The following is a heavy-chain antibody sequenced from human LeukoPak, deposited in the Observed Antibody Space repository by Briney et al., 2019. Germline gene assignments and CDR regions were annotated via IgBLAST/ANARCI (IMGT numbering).Heavy chain of an antibody. V-gene: IGHV1-24*01. CDR1: GYTLTELS. Sequence: ASVKVSCKVSGYTLTELSMHWVRQAPGKGLEWMGGFDPDDGETIYAQKFQGRVTMTEDTSTDTAYMELCSLRSEDTAVYYCARDGTTIFGVVILDAFDIWGQGTMVTVSS. CDR2: FDPDDGET. D-gene: IGHD3-3*01. CDR3: ARDGTTIFGVVILDAFDI. J-gene: IGHJ3*02.